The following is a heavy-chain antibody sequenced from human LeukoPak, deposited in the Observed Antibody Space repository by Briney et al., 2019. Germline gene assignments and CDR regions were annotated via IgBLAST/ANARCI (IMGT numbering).Heavy chain of an antibody. CDR1: GYTFTSYY. V-gene: IGHV1-46*01. CDR3: ARVPDLRSCSGGGSCYRLDY. CDR2: INPTSGST. D-gene: IGHD2-15*01. J-gene: IGHJ4*02. Sequence: ASVKVSCKASGYTFTSYYIHWVRQAPGEGLEWMGIINPTSGSTSYAQKFQGRVTITRDTSISTAYLELSSLRSEDTAVYFCARVPDLRSCSGGGSCYRLDYWGQGTLVAVSS.